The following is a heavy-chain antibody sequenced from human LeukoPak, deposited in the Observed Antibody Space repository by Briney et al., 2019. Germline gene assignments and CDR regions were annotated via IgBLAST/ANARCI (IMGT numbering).Heavy chain of an antibody. CDR3: AKEVGATDY. Sequence: GGSLRLSCAASGFTYTKHAMHWVRQAPGKGLEWVAVISYDGRNKKYADSVKGRFTISRDNSKNTLYLQMNSLRAEDTAVYYCAKEVGATDYWGQGTLVTVSS. CDR1: GFTYTKHA. D-gene: IGHD1-26*01. J-gene: IGHJ4*02. CDR2: ISYDGRNK. V-gene: IGHV3-30*04.